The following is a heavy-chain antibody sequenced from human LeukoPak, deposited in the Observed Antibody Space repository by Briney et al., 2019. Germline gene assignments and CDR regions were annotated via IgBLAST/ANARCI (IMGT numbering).Heavy chain of an antibody. D-gene: IGHD3-22*01. V-gene: IGHV1-69*13. CDR3: ARGVPTSPDYYDSSGYYYFDY. CDR2: IIPIFGTA. CDR1: GGTFSSYA. Sequence: SVKVSCKASGGTFSSYAISWVRQAPGQGLEWMGGIIPIFGTANYAQKFQGRVTITADESTSTAYMELSSLRSEDTAVYYCARGVPTSPDYYDSSGYYYFDYWGQGTLVTVSS. J-gene: IGHJ4*02.